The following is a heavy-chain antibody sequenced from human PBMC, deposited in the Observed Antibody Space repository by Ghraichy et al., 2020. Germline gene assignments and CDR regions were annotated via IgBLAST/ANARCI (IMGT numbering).Heavy chain of an antibody. V-gene: IGHV3-48*02. D-gene: IGHD5-18*01. CDR3: ARDRYASDTAMVTGAFDI. J-gene: IGHJ3*02. CDR1: GFTFSSYS. CDR2: ISSSSSTI. Sequence: GGSLRLSCAASGFTFSSYSMNWVRQAPGKGLEWVSYISSSSSTIYYADSVKGRFTISRDNAKSSLYLQMNGLRDEDTAVYYCARDRYASDTAMVTGAFDIWGQGTMVTVSS.